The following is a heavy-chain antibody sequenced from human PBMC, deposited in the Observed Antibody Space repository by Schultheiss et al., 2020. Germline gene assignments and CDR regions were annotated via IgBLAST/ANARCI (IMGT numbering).Heavy chain of an antibody. V-gene: IGHV4-31*03. CDR2: INHSGST. CDR1: GGSISSGGYY. J-gene: IGHJ4*02. Sequence: SQTLSLTCTVSGGSISSGGYYWSWIRQHPGKGLEWIGEINHSGSTNYNPSLKSRVTISVDTSKNQFSLKLSSVTAADTAVYYCARGSKAARRGNYFDYWGQGTLVTVSS. D-gene: IGHD6-6*01. CDR3: ARGSKAARRGNYFDY.